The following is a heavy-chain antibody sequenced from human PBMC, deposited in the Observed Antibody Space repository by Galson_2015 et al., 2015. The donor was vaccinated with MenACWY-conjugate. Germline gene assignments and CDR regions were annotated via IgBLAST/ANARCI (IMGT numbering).Heavy chain of an antibody. D-gene: IGHD4-23*01. CDR2: IRYDGGHK. J-gene: IGHJ3*02. V-gene: IGHV3-30*02. CDR3: AKEDDSGGNDAFGDI. CDR1: GFTFSNYG. Sequence: SLRLSCAASGFTFSNYGMHWVRQTPGKGLEWVAFIRYDGGHKYYADSVKGRFTMSRDNSKNTLFLQMNSLRADDTAVYFCAKEDDSGGNDAFGDICGQGTTVTVFS.